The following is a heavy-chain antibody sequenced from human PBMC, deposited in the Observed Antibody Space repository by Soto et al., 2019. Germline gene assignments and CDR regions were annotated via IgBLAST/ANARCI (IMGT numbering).Heavy chain of an antibody. J-gene: IGHJ4*02. CDR3: ARYVLRGLIGAFDL. D-gene: IGHD3-10*01. CDR1: GGSISLYY. CDR2: IYSSGST. Sequence: PSETLSLTCTVSGGSISLYYWSWIRQSPGKGLEWIGRIYSSGSTTYNPSFKSRVTMSVDTSKNQFSLRLGSVTAADTAIYYCARYVLRGLIGAFDLWGQGTLVTVSS. V-gene: IGHV4-59*01.